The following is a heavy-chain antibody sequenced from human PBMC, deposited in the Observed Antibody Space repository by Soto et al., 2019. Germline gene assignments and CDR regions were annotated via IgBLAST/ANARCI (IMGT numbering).Heavy chain of an antibody. CDR3: ARVGFVLVPAASYWFDP. D-gene: IGHD2-2*01. CDR2: ISAYNGNT. Sequence: GASVKVSCKASGYTFTSYGISWVRQAPGQGLEWMGWISAYNGNTNYAQKLQGRVTMTTDTSTSTAYMELRSLRSDDTAVYYCARVGFVLVPAASYWFDPWGQGTLVTVSS. J-gene: IGHJ5*02. CDR1: GYTFTSYG. V-gene: IGHV1-18*01.